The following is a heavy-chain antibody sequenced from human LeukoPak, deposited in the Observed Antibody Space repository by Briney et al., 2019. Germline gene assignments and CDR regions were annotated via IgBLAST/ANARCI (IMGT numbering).Heavy chain of an antibody. CDR2: IKQDESEK. Sequence: GGSLRLSCAASGFTFSAYWMSWVRQAPGKGLEWVANIKQDESEKYYVDSVKGRFTISRDNAKKSLYLQMNSQRAEDTAVYYCARDGGPFDSWGQGTLVTVSS. V-gene: IGHV3-7*03. CDR1: GFTFSAYW. J-gene: IGHJ4*02. D-gene: IGHD3-16*01. CDR3: ARDGGPFDS.